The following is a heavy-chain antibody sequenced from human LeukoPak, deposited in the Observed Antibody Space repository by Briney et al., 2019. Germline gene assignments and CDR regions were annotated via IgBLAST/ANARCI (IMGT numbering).Heavy chain of an antibody. V-gene: IGHV3-7*03. Sequence: GGSLRLSCAASGFTFSSYWMSWVRQAPGKGLEWVANIKQDGSEKYYVDSVKGRFTISRDNAKNSLYLQMNSLRAEDTAVYYCARGNGYYYDSSGYCDYWGQGTLVTVSS. CDR1: GFTFSSYW. CDR2: IKQDGSEK. CDR3: ARGNGYYYDSSGYCDY. D-gene: IGHD3-22*01. J-gene: IGHJ4*02.